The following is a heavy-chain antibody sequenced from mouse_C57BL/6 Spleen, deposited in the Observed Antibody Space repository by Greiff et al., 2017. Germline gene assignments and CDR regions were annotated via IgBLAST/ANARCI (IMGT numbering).Heavy chain of an antibody. D-gene: IGHD2-3*01. J-gene: IGHJ2*01. Sequence: VQLQQSGPELVKPGASVKMSCKASGYTFTDYNMHWVKQSHGKSLEWIGNINPNNGGTSYNQKFKGKATLTVNKSSSTAYMELRSLTSEDSAVYYCARKGAYDYFDYWGQGTTLTVSS. CDR3: ARKGAYDYFDY. V-gene: IGHV1-22*01. CDR1: GYTFTDYN. CDR2: INPNNGGT.